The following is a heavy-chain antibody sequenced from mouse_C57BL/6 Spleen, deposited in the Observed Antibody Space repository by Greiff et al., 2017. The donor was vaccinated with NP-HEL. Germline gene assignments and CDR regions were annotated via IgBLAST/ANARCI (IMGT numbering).Heavy chain of an antibody. Sequence: VQLQQSGPELVKPGASVKISCKASGYAFSSSWMNWVKQRPGKGLEWIGRIYPGDGDTNYNGKFKGKATLTADKSSSTAYMQLSSLTSEDSAVYFCASLIYYDFDYWGQGTTLTVSS. J-gene: IGHJ2*01. V-gene: IGHV1-82*01. CDR1: GYAFSSSW. CDR2: IYPGDGDT. D-gene: IGHD2-1*01. CDR3: ASLIYYDFDY.